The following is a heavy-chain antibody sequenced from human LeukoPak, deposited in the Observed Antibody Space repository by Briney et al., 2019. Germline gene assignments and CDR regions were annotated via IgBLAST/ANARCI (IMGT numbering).Heavy chain of an antibody. J-gene: IGHJ6*03. CDR1: GFTFSSYA. D-gene: IGHD3-9*01. CDR2: ISSNGGST. CDR3: ARTDYDILTRHYYYMDV. V-gene: IGHV3-64*01. Sequence: GGSLRLSCAASGFTFSSYAMHWVRQAPGKGLEYDSAISSNGGSTYYANSVKGRFTISRDNSKNTLYLQMGSLRAEDMAVYYCARTDYDILTRHYYYMDVWGKGTTVTVSS.